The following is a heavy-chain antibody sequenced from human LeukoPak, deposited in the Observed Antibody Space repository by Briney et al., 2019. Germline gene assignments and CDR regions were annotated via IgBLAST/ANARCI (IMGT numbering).Heavy chain of an antibody. CDR3: AKGLFSGYDKYLDS. CDR1: GFAFETYT. V-gene: IGHV3-21*04. D-gene: IGHD5-12*01. J-gene: IGHJ4*02. Sequence: PGGSLRLSCVASGFAFETYTMNWVRQAPGKGLEWVSFISSTSSEINYADSVRDRFTISRENAKNSLFLQMDSLRVEDTAVYYCAKGLFSGYDKYLDSWGQGTLVTVSS. CDR2: ISSTSSEI.